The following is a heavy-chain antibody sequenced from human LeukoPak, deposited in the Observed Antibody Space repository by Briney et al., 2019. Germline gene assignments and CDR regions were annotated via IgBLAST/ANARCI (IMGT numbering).Heavy chain of an antibody. CDR1: GFTFSSYW. CDR3: VSFYETY. CDR2: INSDGSWT. D-gene: IGHD2/OR15-2a*01. Sequence: GGSLRLSCAASGFTFSSYWMHWVRQAPGKGLVWVSHINSDGSWTSYADSVKGRFTISKDNAKNTVYLQMNSLRAEDTAVYYCVSFYETYWGRGTLVTVSS. J-gene: IGHJ4*02. V-gene: IGHV3-74*01.